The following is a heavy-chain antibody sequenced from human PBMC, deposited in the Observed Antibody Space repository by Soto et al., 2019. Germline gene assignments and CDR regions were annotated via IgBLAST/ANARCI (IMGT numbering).Heavy chain of an antibody. V-gene: IGHV1-18*01. CDR3: ARGFPVLFPHPDQQLPVY. CDR1: GYTFTSYG. J-gene: IGHJ4*02. D-gene: IGHD6-13*01. CDR2: ISAYNGNT. Sequence: ASVKVSCKASGYTFTSYGISWVRQAPGQGLEWMGWISAYNGNTNYAQKLQGRVTMTTDTSTSTAYMELRSLRSDDTAVYYCARGFPVLFPHPDQQLPVYWGQGTLVTVSS.